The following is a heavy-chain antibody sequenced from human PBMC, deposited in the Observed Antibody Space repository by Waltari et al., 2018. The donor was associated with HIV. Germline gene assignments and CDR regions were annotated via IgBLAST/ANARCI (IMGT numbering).Heavy chain of an antibody. D-gene: IGHD4-17*01. V-gene: IGHV1-2*06. Sequence: QVQLVQSGAEVRKAGASVMVSCKASGYTFTGYYLHWVRQAPGQGPEWSGRINPKSGGTTYAKKFQARVTMTRDTSIGAAYMEWSSLRPNDTAVYYCARVTTVTGHSYLYYGMDVWGQGTTVTGSS. CDR3: ARVTTVTGHSYLYYGMDV. CDR2: INPKSGGT. CDR1: GYTFTGYY. J-gene: IGHJ6*02.